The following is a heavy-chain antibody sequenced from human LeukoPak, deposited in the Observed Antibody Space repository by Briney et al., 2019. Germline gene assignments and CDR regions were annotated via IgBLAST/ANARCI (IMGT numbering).Heavy chain of an antibody. CDR2: IYYSGST. D-gene: IGHD1-26*01. V-gene: IGHV4-39*01. CDR3: GGGSYYGIFDY. CDR1: GGSISSSSYY. Sequence: PSETLSLTCTVSGGSISSSSYYWGWIRQPPGKGLEWIGSIYYSGSTYYNPSLKSRVTISADTSKNQFSLKLSSVTAADTAVYYCGGGSYYGIFDYWGQGTLVTVSS. J-gene: IGHJ4*02.